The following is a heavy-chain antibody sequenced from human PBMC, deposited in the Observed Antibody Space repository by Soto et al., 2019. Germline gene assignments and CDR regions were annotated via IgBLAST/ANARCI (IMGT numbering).Heavy chain of an antibody. CDR3: AKGEQLWDPSDS. CDR2: ISASGYSA. Sequence: EAQLLESGGGLVQPGGSLRLSCAASELAFSNYAMTWVRQAPGKGLEWVSVISASGYSAYYGGAVKGRFTTSRDNSKYTLYMQMNRLRADDTAVYYCAKGEQLWDPSDSWGQGTLVTVSS. D-gene: IGHD6-13*01. V-gene: IGHV3-23*01. J-gene: IGHJ4*02. CDR1: ELAFSNYA.